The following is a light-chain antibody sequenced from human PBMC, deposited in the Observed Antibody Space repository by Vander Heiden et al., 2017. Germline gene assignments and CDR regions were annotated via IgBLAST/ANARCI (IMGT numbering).Light chain of an antibody. CDR3: LHSYGGTWV. CDR1: TAAVTNGYY. V-gene: IGLV7-43*01. J-gene: IGLJ2*01. Sequence: QTVVTQEPSLPVSPGGTVTLTCASSTAAVTNGYYPNCFQQTPGHATMVLIYGTNNNYSCTPARFSGSLLGANAELILSGVQPEDDAYYYCLHSYGGTWVFGGGTKLTVL. CDR2: GTN.